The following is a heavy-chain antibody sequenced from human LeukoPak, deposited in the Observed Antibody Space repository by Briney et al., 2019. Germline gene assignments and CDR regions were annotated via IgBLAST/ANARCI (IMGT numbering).Heavy chain of an antibody. CDR2: IYYTGTT. CDR1: RGSISNYY. J-gene: IGHJ4*02. V-gene: IGHV4-59*01. D-gene: IGHD5-18*01. CDR3: ARVVGYGYSDY. Sequence: PSEALSLTCTVSRGSISNYYWSWLRQPPGKALEWIGYIYYTGTTNYNPSLRSRVTISVDTSKNQFSLKLSSVTAADTAVYYCARVVGYGYSDYWGQGALVTVSS.